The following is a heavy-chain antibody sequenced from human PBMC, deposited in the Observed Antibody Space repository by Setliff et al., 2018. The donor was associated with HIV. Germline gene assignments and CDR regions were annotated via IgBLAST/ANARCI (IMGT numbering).Heavy chain of an antibody. J-gene: IGHJ4*03. V-gene: IGHV3-53*01. CDR3: ARSPQGGYFDY. Sequence: PGGSLRLSCAASGFIFDDYGMNWVRQAPGKGLEWVSIIYSGGTTYYADSVKGRFTISRDNSKNTLYLQMNSLRVEDTAVYHCARSPQGGYFDYWGQGTLVTVSS. CDR1: GFIFDDYG. CDR2: IYSGGTT.